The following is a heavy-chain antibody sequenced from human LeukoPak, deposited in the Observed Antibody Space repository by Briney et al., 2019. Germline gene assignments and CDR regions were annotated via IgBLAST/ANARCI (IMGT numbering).Heavy chain of an antibody. CDR2: INTNTGNP. D-gene: IGHD3-10*01. V-gene: IGHV7-4-1*02. CDR1: GYTFTSYA. Sequence: ASVKVSCKASGYTFTSYAMNWVRQAPGQGLEWMGWINTNTGNPTYAQGFTGRFVFSLDTSVSTAYLQISSLKAEDTAVYYCASMVRTYYYYGMDVWGQGTTVTVSS. J-gene: IGHJ6*02. CDR3: ASMVRTYYYYGMDV.